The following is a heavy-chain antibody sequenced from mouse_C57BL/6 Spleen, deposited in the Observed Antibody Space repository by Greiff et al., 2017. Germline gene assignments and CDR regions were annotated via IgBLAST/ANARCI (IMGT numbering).Heavy chain of an antibody. J-gene: IGHJ1*03. CDR3: ARENYYGSSYWYFDV. V-gene: IGHV1-82*01. CDR2: IYPGDGDT. Sequence: QVQLQQSGPELVKPGASVKISCKASGYAFSSSWMNWVKQRPGKGLEWIGRIYPGDGDTNYNGKFKGKATLTADKSSSTAYMQLSRLTSEDSAVYFCARENYYGSSYWYFDVWGTGTTVTVSS. CDR1: GYAFSSSW. D-gene: IGHD1-1*01.